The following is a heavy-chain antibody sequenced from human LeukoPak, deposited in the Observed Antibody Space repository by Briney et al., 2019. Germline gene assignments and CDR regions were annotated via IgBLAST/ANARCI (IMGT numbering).Heavy chain of an antibody. V-gene: IGHV3-30*02. J-gene: IGHJ4*02. CDR3: AKAIHSSSSGVVDY. D-gene: IGHD6-6*01. CDR2: IRYDGSNK. CDR1: GFTFSNYA. Sequence: PGGSLRLSCAASGFTFSNYAMHWVRQAPGKGLEWVTFIRYDGSNKYYAESVKGRFTISRDNSKNTPYLQMSSLRAEDTAVYYCAKAIHSSSSGVVDYWGQGTLVTVSS.